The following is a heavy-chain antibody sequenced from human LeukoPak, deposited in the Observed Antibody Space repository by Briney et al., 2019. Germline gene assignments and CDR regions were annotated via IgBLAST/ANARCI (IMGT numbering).Heavy chain of an antibody. CDR1: GFTFSSYS. Sequence: PGGSLRLSCAASGFTFSSYSMNWVRQAPGKGLEWVSYISSSSSYINYADSVKGRFTISRDNAKNSLYLQMNSLRAEDTAVYYCARNAGTTNYWGQGTLVTVSS. J-gene: IGHJ4*02. CDR3: ARNAGTTNY. V-gene: IGHV3-21*05. CDR2: ISSSSSYI. D-gene: IGHD1-1*01.